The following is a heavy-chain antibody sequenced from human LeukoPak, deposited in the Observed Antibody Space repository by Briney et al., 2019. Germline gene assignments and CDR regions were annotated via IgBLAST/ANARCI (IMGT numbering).Heavy chain of an antibody. CDR1: GFTFSSYA. CDR3: AKANGAIFGVAGYFDY. CDR2: ISGSGTNT. V-gene: IGHV3-23*01. J-gene: IGHJ4*02. D-gene: IGHD3-3*02. Sequence: GGSLRLSCAASGFTFSSYAMSWVRQAPGKGLEWVSAISGSGTNTYYADSVKGRFTISRDNSKNTLDLQMNSLRAEDTAVYYCAKANGAIFGVAGYFDYWGQGTLVTVSS.